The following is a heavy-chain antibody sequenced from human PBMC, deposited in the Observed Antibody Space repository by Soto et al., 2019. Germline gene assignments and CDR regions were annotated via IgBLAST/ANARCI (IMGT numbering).Heavy chain of an antibody. J-gene: IGHJ4*02. V-gene: IGHV1-24*01. CDR1: GYTLTELS. D-gene: IGHD3-22*01. CDR3: ASVSSGYYDVYLDY. Sequence: ASVKVSCKVSGYTLTELSMHWVRQAPGKGLEWMGGFDPEDGETIYAQKFQGRVTMTEDTSTDTAYMELSSLRSEDTAVYYCASVSSGYYDVYLDYWGQGTLVTVSS. CDR2: FDPEDGET.